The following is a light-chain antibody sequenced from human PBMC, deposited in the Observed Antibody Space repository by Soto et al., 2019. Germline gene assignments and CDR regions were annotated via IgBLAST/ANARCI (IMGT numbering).Light chain of an antibody. Sequence: EIVMTQSPATLSVSPGERATLSCRASQSVSSNLAWYQQKPGQAPRLLIYRASTRATGIPDRFSGSGSGTDFTLTISRLDPEDFAVYYCRQYGRSLEFAVGGGTKVDIK. J-gene: IGKJ4*01. CDR2: RAS. CDR3: RQYGRSLEFA. CDR1: QSVSSN. V-gene: IGKV3-20*01.